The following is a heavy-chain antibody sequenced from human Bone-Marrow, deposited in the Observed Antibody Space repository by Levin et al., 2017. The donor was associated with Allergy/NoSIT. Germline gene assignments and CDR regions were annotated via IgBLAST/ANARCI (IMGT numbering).Heavy chain of an antibody. CDR3: ARGSYYDFWRGNYGMDV. V-gene: IGHV1-18*01. J-gene: IGHJ6*02. CDR1: GYTFTSYG. D-gene: IGHD3-3*01. Sequence: ASVKVSCKASGYTFTSYGISWVRQAPGQGLEWMGWISAYNGNTNYAQKLQGRVTMTTDTSTSTAYMELRSLRSDDTAVYYCARGSYYDFWRGNYGMDVWGQGTTVTVSS. CDR2: ISAYNGNT.